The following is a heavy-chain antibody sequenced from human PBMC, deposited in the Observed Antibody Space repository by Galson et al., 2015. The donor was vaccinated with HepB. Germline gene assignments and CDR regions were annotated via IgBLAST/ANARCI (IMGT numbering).Heavy chain of an antibody. CDR3: AKGAGYDFWSGYYDDAFDI. CDR2: ISGSGGST. V-gene: IGHV3-23*01. Sequence: SLRLSCAASGFTFSSYAMSWVRQAPGRGLECVSAISGSGGSTYYADSVKGRFTISRDNSKNTLYLQMNSLRAEDTAVYYCAKGAGYDFWSGYYDDAFDIWGQGTMVTVSS. CDR1: GFTFSSYA. J-gene: IGHJ3*02. D-gene: IGHD3-3*01.